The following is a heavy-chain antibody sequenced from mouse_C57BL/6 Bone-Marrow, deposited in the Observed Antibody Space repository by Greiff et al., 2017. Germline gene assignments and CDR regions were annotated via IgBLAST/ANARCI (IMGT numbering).Heavy chain of an antibody. J-gene: IGHJ3*01. CDR1: GYTFPSYW. Sequence: QVQLKQPGAELVMPGASVKLSCKSSGYTFPSYWMHWVKQRPGQGLEWSGEIDPSDSYTKYNQKFKGKSTLTLDKSSSTADMQLSSLTSEDSAVYYGARGLHYYGSSYRFAYWGQGTLVTVSA. D-gene: IGHD1-1*01. V-gene: IGHV1-69*01. CDR3: ARGLHYYGSSYRFAY. CDR2: IDPSDSYT.